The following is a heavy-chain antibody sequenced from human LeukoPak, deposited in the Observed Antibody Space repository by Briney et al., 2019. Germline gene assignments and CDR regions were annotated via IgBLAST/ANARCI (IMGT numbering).Heavy chain of an antibody. CDR3: AKGCPNGSCYSEYYFDY. Sequence: PGGSLRLSCAASGFNFNTYWMSWVRQAPGKGLEWVANIKQDGSEKFYVDSMKGRFTISRDNSKNSLYLQMNSLRAEDTAVYYCAKGCPNGSCYSEYYFDYWGQGTLVTVSS. CDR1: GFNFNTYW. CDR2: IKQDGSEK. D-gene: IGHD2-15*01. J-gene: IGHJ4*02. V-gene: IGHV3-7*01.